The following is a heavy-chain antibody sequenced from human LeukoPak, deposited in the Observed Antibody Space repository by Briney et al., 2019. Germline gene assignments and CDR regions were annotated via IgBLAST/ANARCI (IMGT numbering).Heavy chain of an antibody. CDR1: GGSISRGGYS. CDR2: IYHSGST. D-gene: IGHD3-10*01. Sequence: SETLSLTCAVSGGSISRGGYSWSWIRQPPGKGLEWIGYIYHSGSTYYNPSLKSRVTISVDRSKNQFSLKLSSVTAADTAVYYCARDADFGDSIAFDIWGQGTMVTVSS. V-gene: IGHV4-30-2*01. J-gene: IGHJ3*02. CDR3: ARDADFGDSIAFDI.